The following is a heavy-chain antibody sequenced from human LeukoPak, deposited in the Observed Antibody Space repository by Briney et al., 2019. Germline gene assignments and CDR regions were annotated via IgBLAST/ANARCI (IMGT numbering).Heavy chain of an antibody. Sequence: GGSLRLSCAASGITFSSYAMHWVRQAPGKGLEYVSAISSNGGSTYYANSVKDRFTISRDNSKNTLYLQMGSLRAEDMAVYYCATTSYYYDSSGYLGFDYWGQGTLVTVSS. V-gene: IGHV3-64*01. D-gene: IGHD3-22*01. CDR2: ISSNGGST. CDR1: GITFSSYA. CDR3: ATTSYYYDSSGYLGFDY. J-gene: IGHJ4*02.